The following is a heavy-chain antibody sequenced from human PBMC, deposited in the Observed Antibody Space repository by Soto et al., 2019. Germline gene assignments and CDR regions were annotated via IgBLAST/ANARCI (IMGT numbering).Heavy chain of an antibody. CDR3: AKYPGGGGDY. J-gene: IGHJ4*02. Sequence: QVQLVESGGGVVQPGRSLRLSCAASGFTFSSYGMHWVRQAPGKGLEWVAVISYDGSNKYYADSVKGRFTISRDNSKNTMYRQMNSLRAEDTAVYYCAKYPGGGGDYWGQGTLVTVSS. V-gene: IGHV3-30*18. D-gene: IGHD1-26*01. CDR1: GFTFSSYG. CDR2: ISYDGSNK.